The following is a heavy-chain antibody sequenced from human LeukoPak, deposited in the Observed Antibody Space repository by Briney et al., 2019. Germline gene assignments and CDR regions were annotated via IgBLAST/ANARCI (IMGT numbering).Heavy chain of an antibody. CDR1: GFIFSSYW. V-gene: IGHV3-74*01. Sequence: PGGSLRLSCAASGFIFSSYWMHWVRQAPGKGLVWVSRINSDGSNTRYVDSVKGRFTISRDNAKNTLYLQMNSLRAEDTAVYYCAREVGTLDYWGQGTLVTVSS. J-gene: IGHJ4*02. D-gene: IGHD5-12*01. CDR3: AREVGTLDY. CDR2: INSDGSNT.